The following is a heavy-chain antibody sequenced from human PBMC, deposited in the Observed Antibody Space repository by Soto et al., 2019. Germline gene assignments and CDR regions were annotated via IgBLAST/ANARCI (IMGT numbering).Heavy chain of an antibody. CDR1: GYTFTSYY. CDR3: ARGAVDIVATMSREYNWFDP. V-gene: IGHV1-46*01. D-gene: IGHD5-12*01. J-gene: IGHJ5*02. Sequence: ASVKVSCKASGYTFTSYYMHWVRQAPGQGLEWMGIINPSGGSTSYAQKFQGRVTMTRDTSTSTVYMELSSLRSEDTAVYYCARGAVDIVATMSREYNWFDPWGQGTLVTVSS. CDR2: INPSGGST.